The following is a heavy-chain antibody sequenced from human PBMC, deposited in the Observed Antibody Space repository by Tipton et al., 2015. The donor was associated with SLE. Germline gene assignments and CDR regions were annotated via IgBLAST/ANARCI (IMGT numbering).Heavy chain of an antibody. CDR1: GYSFTTYF. J-gene: IGHJ4*02. V-gene: IGHV1-46*01. CDR2: INPSGGTT. Sequence: QVQLVQSGAELKKLGASVKVPCKTSGYSFTTYFMHWVRQAPGQGLEWVGMINPSGGTTTYAQKFQGRVIMTTDTSTSTVFMELSSLRSDDAAVYYCARSRRGSSLDYWGQGTLVTVSS. D-gene: IGHD3-10*01. CDR3: ARSRRGSSLDY.